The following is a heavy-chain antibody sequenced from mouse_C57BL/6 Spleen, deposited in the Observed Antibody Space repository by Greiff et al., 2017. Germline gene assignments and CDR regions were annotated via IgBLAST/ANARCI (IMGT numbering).Heavy chain of an antibody. D-gene: IGHD6-5*01. V-gene: IGHV14-3*01. Sequence: VQLQQSVAELVRPGASVKLSCTASGFNIKNTYMPWVQQRPEQGLEWIGRIDPANGNTKYAPKFQGKATITADTSSNTAYLQLSSLTSEDTAIYYCARRPNYWGQGTTLTVSS. CDR3: ARRPNY. J-gene: IGHJ2*01. CDR1: GFNIKNTY. CDR2: IDPANGNT.